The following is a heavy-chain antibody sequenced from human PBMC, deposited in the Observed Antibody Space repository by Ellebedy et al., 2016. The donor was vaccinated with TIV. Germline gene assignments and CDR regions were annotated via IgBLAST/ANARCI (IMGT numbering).Heavy chain of an antibody. Sequence: GGSLRLXCAASGFTFSSYAMHWVRQAPGKGLEWVAVISYDGSNKYYADSVKGRFTISRDNSKNTLYLQMNSLRAEDTAVYYCAREYYGSGSYYNLDYWGQGTLVTVSS. D-gene: IGHD3-10*01. V-gene: IGHV3-30-3*01. CDR3: AREYYGSGSYYNLDY. J-gene: IGHJ4*02. CDR1: GFTFSSYA. CDR2: ISYDGSNK.